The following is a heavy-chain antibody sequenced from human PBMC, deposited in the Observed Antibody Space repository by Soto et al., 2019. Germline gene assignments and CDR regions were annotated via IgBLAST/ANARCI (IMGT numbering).Heavy chain of an antibody. CDR2: IYYSGST. CDR3: ARDRGCSVGSRYPQNAFDI. J-gene: IGHJ3*02. CDR1: GGSISSYY. D-gene: IGHD2-15*01. V-gene: IGHV4-59*01. Sequence: PTETLSLTCTVSGGSISSYYWSWIRQPPGKELEWIGYIYYSGSTNYNPSLKSRVTISVDTSKNQFSLKLSSVTAADTAVYYCARDRGCSVGSRYPQNAFDIWGQATIVTVS.